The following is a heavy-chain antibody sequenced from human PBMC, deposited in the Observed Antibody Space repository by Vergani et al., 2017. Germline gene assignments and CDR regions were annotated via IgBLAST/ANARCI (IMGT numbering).Heavy chain of an antibody. Sequence: EVQLVESGGGLVQPGGSLRLSCAASGFTFSSYWMSWVRQAPGKGLEWVANIKQDGSEKYYVDSVKGRFTISRDNAKNSLYLQMNSLRAEDTAVYYCARDGDYSNYPYYYYGMDVWGQGTTVTVSS. CDR2: IKQDGSEK. V-gene: IGHV3-7*01. D-gene: IGHD4-11*01. CDR3: ARDGDYSNYPYYYYGMDV. J-gene: IGHJ6*02. CDR1: GFTFSSYW.